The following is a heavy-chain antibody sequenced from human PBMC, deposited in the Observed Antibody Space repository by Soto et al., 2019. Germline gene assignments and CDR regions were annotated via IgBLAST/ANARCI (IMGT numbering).Heavy chain of an antibody. CDR1: GGSTSSDNY. J-gene: IGHJ5*02. Sequence: SETLSLTCTVSGGSTSSDNYWSWIRQPPGKGLEWIGEINHSGSTNYNPSLKSRVTISVDTSKNQFSLKLSSVTAADTAVYYCARGPATYYYGSGSYRWDWGYNWFDPWGQGTRVTVSS. CDR3: ARGPATYYYGSGSYRWDWGYNWFDP. D-gene: IGHD3-10*01. CDR2: INHSGST. V-gene: IGHV4-34*01.